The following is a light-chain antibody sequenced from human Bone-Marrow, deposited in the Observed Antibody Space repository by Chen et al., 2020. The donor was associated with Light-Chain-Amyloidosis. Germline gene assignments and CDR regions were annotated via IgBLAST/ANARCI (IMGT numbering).Light chain of an antibody. J-gene: IGLJ1*01. Sequence: QSALTRPASVSGSPGQSITLSCTGTSSDVGDDNHVSWYQQHPDKAPKLMIYEVTNRPSWVPDRFSGSKSDNTASLTISGLQTEDEADYFCSSYTITNTLVFGSGTRVTVL. V-gene: IGLV2-14*01. CDR1: SSDVGDDNH. CDR3: SSYTITNTLV. CDR2: EVT.